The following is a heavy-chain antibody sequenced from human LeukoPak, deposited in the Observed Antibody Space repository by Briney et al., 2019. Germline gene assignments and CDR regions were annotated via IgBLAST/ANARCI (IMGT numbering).Heavy chain of an antibody. CDR3: AKWGFLEWLLSVFDY. D-gene: IGHD3-3*01. CDR1: GFTFTSYA. CDR2: ISGSGDKT. J-gene: IGHJ4*02. Sequence: PGGSLRLSCAASGFTFTSYAMSWVRQAPGKGLEWVSAISGSGDKTYYADSVKGRFTISRDNSKNTVYLQMNSLRAEDTAVYYCAKWGFLEWLLSVFDYWGQGTLVTVSS. V-gene: IGHV3-23*01.